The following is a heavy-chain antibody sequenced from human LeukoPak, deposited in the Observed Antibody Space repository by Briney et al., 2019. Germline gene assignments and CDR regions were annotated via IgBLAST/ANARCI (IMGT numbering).Heavy chain of an antibody. Sequence: ASVKVSCKASGYTFTSYYMHWVRQAPGQGLEWVGIINPSGGSTSYAQKFQGRVTMTRDTSTSTVYMELSSLRSEDTAVYYCASSDTAYYDFWSGYYRYYYGMDVWGQGTTVTVSS. CDR3: ASSDTAYYDFWSGYYRYYYGMDV. CDR1: GYTFTSYY. D-gene: IGHD3-3*01. CDR2: INPSGGST. V-gene: IGHV1-46*01. J-gene: IGHJ6*02.